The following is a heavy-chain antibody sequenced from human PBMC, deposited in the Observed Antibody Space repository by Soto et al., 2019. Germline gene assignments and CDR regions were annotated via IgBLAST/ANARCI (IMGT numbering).Heavy chain of an antibody. CDR3: ARDHCSGGRCAYWYFDL. J-gene: IGHJ2*01. V-gene: IGHV1-46*01. Sequence: SSVKVSRKPAGFTFATYYIHWVRHSPGQGLEWMGIINPSGDSANFAQKFQGRVTMTRDTTTSTVYMELSSLRSEDTAIYFRARDHCSGGRCAYWYFDLWGRGTLVTVS. D-gene: IGHD2-15*01. CDR1: GFTFATYY. CDR2: INPSGDSA.